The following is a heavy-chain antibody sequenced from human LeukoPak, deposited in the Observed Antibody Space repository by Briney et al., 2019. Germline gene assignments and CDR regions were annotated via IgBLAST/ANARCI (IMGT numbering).Heavy chain of an antibody. V-gene: IGHV4-61*02. D-gene: IGHD3-22*01. CDR1: GGSISSSSYY. Sequence: SETLSLTCTVSGGSISSSSYYWGWIRQPAGKGLEWIGRIYTSGSTNYNPSHKSRVTMSVDTSKNQFSLKLSSVTAADTAVYYCARDIRDSSGYEYYFDYWGQGTLVTVSS. CDR2: IYTSGST. J-gene: IGHJ4*02. CDR3: ARDIRDSSGYEYYFDY.